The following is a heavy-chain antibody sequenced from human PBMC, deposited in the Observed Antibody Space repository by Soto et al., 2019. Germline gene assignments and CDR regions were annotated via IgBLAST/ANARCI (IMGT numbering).Heavy chain of an antibody. J-gene: IGHJ4*02. Sequence: GASVKVSCKASGFTFNTSSVQWVRQARGQRLEWMGWIVIGSGNTMYAERFQERVTFTRDMSTSTAYMELSSLRSEDTAMYYCAAVPGDFDCWGQGTLVTVSS. CDR3: AAVPGDFDC. V-gene: IGHV1-58*01. CDR2: IVIGSGNT. CDR1: GFTFNTSS. D-gene: IGHD1-1*01.